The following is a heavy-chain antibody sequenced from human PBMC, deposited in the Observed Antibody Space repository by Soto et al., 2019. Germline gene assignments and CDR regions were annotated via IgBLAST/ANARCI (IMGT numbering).Heavy chain of an antibody. D-gene: IGHD2-21*01. J-gene: IGHJ3*02. CDR3: ARGVRGAYGLDT. CDR2: IYSDGSRT. Sequence: EVQLVESGGGLVQPGGSLRLSCAASGFTFSSYWMHWVRQAPGKGLVWVSRIYSDGSRTNYADSVEGRFTISRDNAKNTLYLQMNSLRAEETAVYYCARGVRGAYGLDTWGQGTVVTVSS. V-gene: IGHV3-74*01. CDR1: GFTFSSYW.